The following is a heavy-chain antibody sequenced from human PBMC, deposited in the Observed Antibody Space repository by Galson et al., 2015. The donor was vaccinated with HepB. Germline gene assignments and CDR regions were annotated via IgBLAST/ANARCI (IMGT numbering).Heavy chain of an antibody. Sequence: PSLTCTVSGGSISSSNWWSWVRQPPGKGLEWIGSIYYSGSTYYNPSLKSRVTISVDTSKNQFSLKLSSVTAADTAVYYCARLDGDDFWSGYYTGIDYWGQGTLVTVSS. CDR1: GGSISSSNW. J-gene: IGHJ4*02. CDR2: IYYSGST. D-gene: IGHD3-3*01. CDR3: ARLDGDDFWSGYYTGIDY. V-gene: IGHV4-39*01.